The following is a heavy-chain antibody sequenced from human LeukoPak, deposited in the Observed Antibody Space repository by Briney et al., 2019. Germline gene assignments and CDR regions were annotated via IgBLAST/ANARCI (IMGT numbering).Heavy chain of an antibody. D-gene: IGHD6-19*01. Sequence: SETLSLTCTVSGGSINNYYWSWLRQPPGKGLQWIGYIYYTGSTNYNPSLKSRVTISVDTSNNEFSLKLTSMTAADTAVYYCVRGPGQGHSSGWYLNWYFDLWGRGNRVTVSS. CDR3: VRGPGQGHSSGWYLNWYFDL. CDR1: GGSINNYY. V-gene: IGHV4-59*01. J-gene: IGHJ2*01. CDR2: IYYTGST.